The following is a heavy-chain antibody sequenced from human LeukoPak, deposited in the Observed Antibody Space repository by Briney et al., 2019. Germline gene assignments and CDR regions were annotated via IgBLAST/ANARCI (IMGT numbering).Heavy chain of an antibody. CDR3: ASGQQWLVYFDY. CDR2: INSDGSST. J-gene: IGHJ4*02. V-gene: IGHV3-74*01. CDR1: GFTFSGYA. D-gene: IGHD6-19*01. Sequence: GGSLRLSCAASGFTFSGYAMSWVRQAPGKGLEWVSRINSDGSSTSYADSVKGRFTISRDNAKNTLYLQMNSLRAEDTAVYYCASGQQWLVYFDYWGQGTLVTVSS.